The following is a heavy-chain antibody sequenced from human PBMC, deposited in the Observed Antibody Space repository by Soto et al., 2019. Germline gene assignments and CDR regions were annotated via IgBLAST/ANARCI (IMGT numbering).Heavy chain of an antibody. CDR2: IYYSGST. D-gene: IGHD5-12*01. J-gene: IGHJ4*02. Sequence: SETLSLTCTVSGGSISSGGYYWSWIRQHPGKGLEWIGYIYYSGSTYYNPSLKSRVTISVDTSKSQFSLKLSSVTAADTAVYYCARDNSGYDGTLDYWGQGTLVTVSS. CDR1: GGSISSGGYY. CDR3: ARDNSGYDGTLDY. V-gene: IGHV4-31*03.